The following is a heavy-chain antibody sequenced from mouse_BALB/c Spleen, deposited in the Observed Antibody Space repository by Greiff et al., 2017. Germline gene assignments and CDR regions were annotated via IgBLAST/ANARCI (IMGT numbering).Heavy chain of an antibody. D-gene: IGHD2-14*01. J-gene: IGHJ2*01. CDR1: GFTFSSFG. CDR3: ARSRFLDY. Sequence: EVQGVESGGGLVQPGGSRKLSCAASGFTFSSFGMHWVRQAPEKGLEWVAYISSGSSTIYYADTVKGRFTISRDNPKNTLFLQMTSLRSEDTAMYYCARSRFLDYWGQGTTLTVSS. CDR2: ISSGSSTI. V-gene: IGHV5-17*02.